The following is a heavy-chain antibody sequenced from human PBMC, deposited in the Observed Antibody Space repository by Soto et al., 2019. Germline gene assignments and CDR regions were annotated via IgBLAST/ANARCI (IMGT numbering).Heavy chain of an antibody. V-gene: IGHV4-39*01. Sequence: PSETLSVTCTVSGGSISSSSYYWVWIRQPPGKGLEWIGSIYYSGSTYYNPSLKSRVTISVDTSKNQFSLKLSSVTAADTAVYYCASYLEVADNNWFDPWGQGTLVTIS. D-gene: IGHD6-19*01. CDR1: GGSISSSSYY. CDR3: ASYLEVADNNWFDP. J-gene: IGHJ5*02. CDR2: IYYSGST.